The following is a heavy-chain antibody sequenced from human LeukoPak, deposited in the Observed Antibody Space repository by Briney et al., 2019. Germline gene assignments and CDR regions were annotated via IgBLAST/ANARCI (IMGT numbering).Heavy chain of an antibody. J-gene: IGHJ4*02. CDR1: GFTVSSNS. D-gene: IGHD5-18*01. CDR3: ARGAGTAMVTVLDY. Sequence: GGSLRLSCTVSGFTVSSNSMSWVRQAPGKGLEWVSFIYSDNTHYSDSVKGRFTISRDNSKNTLYLQMNSLRAEDTAVYYCARGAGTAMVTVLDYWGQGTLVTVSS. V-gene: IGHV3-53*01. CDR2: IYSDNT.